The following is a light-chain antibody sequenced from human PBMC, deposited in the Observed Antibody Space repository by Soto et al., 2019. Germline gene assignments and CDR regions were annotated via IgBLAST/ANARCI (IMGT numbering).Light chain of an antibody. J-gene: IGKJ1*01. V-gene: IGKV1-5*01. Sequence: DIQMTQSPSTLSASVGDRVTITCRASQSISSWLAWYQQKPGKAPKLLIYDASSLKSGVPSRFSGSGSATEFTLTISSLQPDDFATYYCQQYHMYSTWTFGQGTKVEVK. CDR1: QSISSW. CDR2: DAS. CDR3: QQYHMYSTWT.